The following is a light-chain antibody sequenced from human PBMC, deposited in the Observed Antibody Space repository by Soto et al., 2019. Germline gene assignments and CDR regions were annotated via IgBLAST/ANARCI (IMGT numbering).Light chain of an antibody. CDR3: QQYNGYSWT. CDR2: AAS. Sequence: IQMTQSPSSLSASVGGRLSITCRASQVITNDLGWYQQKPGKAPKRLIYAASTLQSGVPSRFSGSGSGTEFSLTITSLQPDDSAMYYCQQYNGYSWTFGRGTKVDIK. CDR1: QVITND. V-gene: IGKV1-17*01. J-gene: IGKJ1*01.